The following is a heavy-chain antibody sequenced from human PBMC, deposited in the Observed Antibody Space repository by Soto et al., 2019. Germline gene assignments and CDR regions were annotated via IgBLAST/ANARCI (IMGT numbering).Heavy chain of an antibody. CDR3: ARGDYYDSSGPSDY. D-gene: IGHD3-22*01. Sequence: PGGSLRLSCAASGFTFSDYYMSWIRQAPGKGLEWVSYISSSSSYTNYADSVKGRFTISRDNAKNSLYLQMNGLRAEDTAVYYCARGDYYDSSGPSDYWGQGTLVTVSS. CDR2: ISSSSSYT. V-gene: IGHV3-11*06. CDR1: GFTFSDYY. J-gene: IGHJ4*02.